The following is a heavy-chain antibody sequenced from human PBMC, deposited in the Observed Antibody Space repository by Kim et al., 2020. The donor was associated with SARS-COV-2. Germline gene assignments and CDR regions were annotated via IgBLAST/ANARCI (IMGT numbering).Heavy chain of an antibody. V-gene: IGHV3-30*18. J-gene: IGHJ2*01. D-gene: IGHD4-17*01. CDR2: ISYDGSNK. CDR1: GFTFSSYG. Sequence: GGSLRLSCAASGFTFSSYGMHWVRQAPGKGLEWVAVISYDGSNKYYADSAKGRFTISRDNSKNTLYLQMNSLRAEDMAVYYCAKTTVPEDWYFDLWGRGTLVTVSS. CDR3: AKTTVPEDWYFDL.